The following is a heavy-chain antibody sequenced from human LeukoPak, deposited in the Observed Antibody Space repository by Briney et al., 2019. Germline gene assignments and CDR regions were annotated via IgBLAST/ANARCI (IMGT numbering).Heavy chain of an antibody. CDR2: IYYSGST. CDR1: GGSISSSSYY. CDR3: ARDNGMHFDY. Sequence: KSSETLSLTCTVSGGSISSSSYYWGWIRQPPGKGLEWIGSIYYSGSTYYNPSLKSRVTISVDTSKNQFSLKLSSVTAADTAVYYCARDNGMHFDYWGQGTLVTVSS. J-gene: IGHJ4*02. V-gene: IGHV4-39*07.